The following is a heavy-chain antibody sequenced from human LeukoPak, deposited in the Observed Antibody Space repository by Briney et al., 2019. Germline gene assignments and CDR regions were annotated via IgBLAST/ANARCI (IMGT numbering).Heavy chain of an antibody. CDR1: GFIFSSYG. CDR2: ISYDGSNK. D-gene: IGHD5-24*01. V-gene: IGHV3-30*18. CDR3: AKSGYNRFDY. Sequence: GSLRLSCAASGFIFSSYGMHWVRQAPGKGLEWVAVISYDGSNKYYADSVKGRFTISRDNSKNTLYLQMNSLRAEDTAVYYCAKSGYNRFDYWGQGTLVTVSS. J-gene: IGHJ4*02.